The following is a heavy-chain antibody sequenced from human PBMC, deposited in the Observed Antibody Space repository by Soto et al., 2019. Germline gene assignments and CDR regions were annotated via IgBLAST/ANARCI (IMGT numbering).Heavy chain of an antibody. Sequence: QVHLVQSSAEVKKPGSSGKVSCKASGGTFTSTAFSWVRQAPGQGLEWMGGSIPVLGTPNYAQKFQARVTITADASTTTDHMELSRLRSDDTAVYYCASSAGLNHLLNHYGLKVWGQGTTVTVSS. CDR2: SIPVLGTP. V-gene: IGHV1-69*01. CDR3: ASSAGLNHLLNHYGLKV. J-gene: IGHJ6*02. D-gene: IGHD6-13*01. CDR1: GGTFTSTA.